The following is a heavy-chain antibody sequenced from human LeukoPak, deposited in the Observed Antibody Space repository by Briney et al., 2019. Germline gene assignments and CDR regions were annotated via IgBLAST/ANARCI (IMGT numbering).Heavy chain of an antibody. D-gene: IGHD3-3*01. CDR2: INPNSGGT. V-gene: IGHV1-2*02. CDR3: ARGHAYYDFWSGYYTGIEGEAFDY. Sequence: ASVKVSCKASGYTFTGYYMHWVRQAPGQGLEWMGWINPNSGGTNYAQKFQGRVTMTRDTSISTAYMELSSLRSEDTAVYYCARGHAYYDFWSGYYTGIEGEAFDYWGQGTLVTVSS. CDR1: GYTFTGYY. J-gene: IGHJ4*02.